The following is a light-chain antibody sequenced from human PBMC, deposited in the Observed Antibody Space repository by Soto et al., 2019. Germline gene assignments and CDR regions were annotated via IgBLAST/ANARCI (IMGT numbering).Light chain of an antibody. Sequence: IGLRQYTGTLSLSPGERATLSCRASQSVSSYLAWYQQKPGQAPRLLIYDASNRATGIPARFSGSGSGTDFTLTITRLESEDFAVYYCQQYGNSPITFGQVTLLAIK. J-gene: IGKJ5*01. CDR1: QSVSSY. CDR3: QQYGNSPIT. CDR2: DAS. V-gene: IGKV3-20*01.